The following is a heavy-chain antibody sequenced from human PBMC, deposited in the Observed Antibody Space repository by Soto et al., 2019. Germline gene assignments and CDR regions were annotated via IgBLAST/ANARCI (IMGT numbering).Heavy chain of an antibody. V-gene: IGHV4-30-2*01. CDR3: ASLLYSYGFFDY. J-gene: IGHJ4*02. CDR1: GGSISSGGYS. D-gene: IGHD5-18*01. CDR2: IYHSGST. Sequence: VQLLESGSGLVKPSQTLSLTCAVSGGSISSGGYSWSWIRQPPGKGLEWIGYIYHSGSTYYNPSLKSRVTISVDRSKNQFSLKLSSVTAADTAVYYCASLLYSYGFFDYWGQGTLVTVSS.